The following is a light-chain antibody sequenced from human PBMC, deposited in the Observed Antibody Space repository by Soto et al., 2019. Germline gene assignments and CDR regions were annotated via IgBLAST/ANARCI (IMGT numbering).Light chain of an antibody. Sequence: DIQMTQSPSFLSASVGDRVTITCRASQSISISLAWDQVKPGKAPKLLISDAFSFERGVSSRFRANGSGTDFTLTISSLQPEDFATYYCQQANSFPITLGQGTRLEI. CDR2: DAF. CDR3: QQANSFPIT. CDR1: QSISIS. J-gene: IGKJ5*01. V-gene: IGKV1-12*01.